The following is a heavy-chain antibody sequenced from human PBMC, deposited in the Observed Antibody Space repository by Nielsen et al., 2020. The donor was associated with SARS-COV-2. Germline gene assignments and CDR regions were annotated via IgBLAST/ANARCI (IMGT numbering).Heavy chain of an antibody. CDR3: ARDPWGLGGATD. V-gene: IGHV1-8*01. CDR1: GYTFTSYD. Sequence: ASVKVSCKASGYTFTSYDINWVRQATGQGLEWMGWMNPNSGNTGYAQKFQGRVTMTRNTSISTAYMELSSLRSEDTAVYYCARDPWGLGGATDWGQGTLVTVSS. CDR2: MNPNSGNT. J-gene: IGHJ4*02. D-gene: IGHD1-26*01.